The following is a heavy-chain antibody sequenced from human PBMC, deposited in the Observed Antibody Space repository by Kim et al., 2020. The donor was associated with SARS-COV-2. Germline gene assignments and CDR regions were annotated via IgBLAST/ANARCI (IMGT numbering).Heavy chain of an antibody. D-gene: IGHD5-18*01. CDR1: GFTFDDYA. CDR3: AKGMASGLWLQLWLRCSCGAFHI. V-gene: IGHV3-9*01. Sequence: GGSLRLSCAASGFTFDDYAMHWVRQAPGKGLEWVSGISWNSGSIGYADSVKGRFTISRDNAKNSLYLQMNSLRAEDTALYYCAKGMASGLWLQLWLRCSCGAFHIWRRGTMVTVSS. J-gene: IGHJ3*02. CDR2: ISWNSGSI.